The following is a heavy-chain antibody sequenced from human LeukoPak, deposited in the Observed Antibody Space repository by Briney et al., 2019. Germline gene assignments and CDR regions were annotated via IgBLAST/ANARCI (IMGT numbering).Heavy chain of an antibody. Sequence: ASVKVSCKASGYTFTSYYMHWVRQAPGQGLEWMGIINPSGGSTSYAQKFQGRVTMTRDMSTSTVYMELSSLRSEDTAVYYCAREPTPFTMIRGYYYMDVWGKGTTVTVSS. D-gene: IGHD3-22*01. CDR3: AREPTPFTMIRGYYYMDV. V-gene: IGHV1-46*01. CDR1: GYTFTSYY. CDR2: INPSGGST. J-gene: IGHJ6*03.